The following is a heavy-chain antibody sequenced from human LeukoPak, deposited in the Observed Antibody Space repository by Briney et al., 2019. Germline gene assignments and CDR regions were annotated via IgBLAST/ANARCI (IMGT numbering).Heavy chain of an antibody. CDR2: INWNGGST. CDR1: GFTFDDYG. V-gene: IGHV3-20*04. CDR3: ARGRTTGYFDY. Sequence: GGSLRLSCAASGFTFDDYGMSWVRQAPGKGQEWFSGINWNGGSTGYADSVKGRFTISRDNAKNSLYLQMNSLRAEDTALYYCARGRTTGYFDYWGQGTLVTVSS. D-gene: IGHD1-7*01. J-gene: IGHJ4*02.